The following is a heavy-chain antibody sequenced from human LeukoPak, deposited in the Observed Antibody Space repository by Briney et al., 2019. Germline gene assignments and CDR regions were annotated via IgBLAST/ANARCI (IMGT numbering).Heavy chain of an antibody. J-gene: IGHJ5*02. CDR2: MSSSGRS. V-gene: IGHV4-61*02. CDR1: NGSISSDTYF. Sequence: SETLSLTCTVSNGSISSDTYFWSWIRQPAGKGLQWIGRMSSSGRSDYNPSFKSRVTISIDTSKNQFSMKLTSVTAADPAVYYCAKGAGPPWFDPWGQGTLVTVSS. D-gene: IGHD6-19*01. CDR3: AKGAGPPWFDP.